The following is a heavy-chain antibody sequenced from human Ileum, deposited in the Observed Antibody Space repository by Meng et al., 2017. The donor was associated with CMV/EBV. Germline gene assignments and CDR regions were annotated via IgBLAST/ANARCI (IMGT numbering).Heavy chain of an antibody. Sequence: GGSLRLSCEASGFSLKAHSVSWVRQAPGKGLEWISVIYSGDSTYYAASVKGRFTVSKDDSKNTVFLQMNSLGAGDTAVYYCARQPRSLVDNWFDPWGQGTLVTVSS. CDR3: ARQPRSLVDNWFDP. D-gene: IGHD1-14*01. V-gene: IGHV3-53*01. J-gene: IGHJ5*02. CDR2: IYSGDST. CDR1: GFSLKAHS.